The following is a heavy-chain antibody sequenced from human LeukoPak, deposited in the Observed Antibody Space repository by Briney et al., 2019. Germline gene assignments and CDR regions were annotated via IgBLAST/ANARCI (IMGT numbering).Heavy chain of an antibody. D-gene: IGHD6-19*01. CDR3: AKGAVAGYYYYGMDV. J-gene: IGHJ6*02. CDR1: GFTFSSYA. CDR2: ISGSGGST. V-gene: IGHV3-23*01. Sequence: GGSLRLSCAASGFTFSSYAMSWVRQAPGKGLEWVSVISGSGGSTYYADSVKGRFTISRDNSKNTLYLQMNSLRAEDTAVYYCAKGAVAGYYYYGMDVWDQGTTVTVSS.